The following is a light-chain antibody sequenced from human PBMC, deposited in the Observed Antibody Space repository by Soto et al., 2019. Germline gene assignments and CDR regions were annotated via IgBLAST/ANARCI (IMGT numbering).Light chain of an antibody. CDR2: RDS. CDR3: QVWDSPNYV. CDR1: NIGSKN. Sequence: SYELTQPLSVSVALGQTARITCGGNNIGSKNVHWYQQKPGQAPVLVIYRDSNRPSGIPERFSGSNSGNTATLTISRAQAGDEADYYCQVWDSPNYVFGTGTKLTVL. J-gene: IGLJ1*01. V-gene: IGLV3-9*01.